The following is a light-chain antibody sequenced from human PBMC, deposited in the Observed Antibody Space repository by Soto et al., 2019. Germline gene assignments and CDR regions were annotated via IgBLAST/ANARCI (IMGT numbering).Light chain of an antibody. CDR1: QTVTSIY. Sequence: EIVLTQSPGTLSLSPGERATLSCRASQTVTSIYLAWYLQKPGQAPRLLIYGASRRATGIPDRFSGSGSGTDFTLTISRLEPEDFAVYYCQQYGRSLITFGQGTRLQIK. V-gene: IGKV3-20*01. CDR2: GAS. J-gene: IGKJ5*01. CDR3: QQYGRSLIT.